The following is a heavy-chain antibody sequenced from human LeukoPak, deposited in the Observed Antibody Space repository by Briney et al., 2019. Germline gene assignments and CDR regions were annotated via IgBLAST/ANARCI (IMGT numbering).Heavy chain of an antibody. D-gene: IGHD6-13*01. Sequence: GGSLRLSCAASGFTFSSYPMSWVRQAPGKGLEWVSAISGSGGSTYHADSVKGRFTISRDNSKNTLYLQMNSLRAEDTAVYYCAKRGPYSNSWDYFDYWGQGTLVTVSS. J-gene: IGHJ4*02. V-gene: IGHV3-23*01. CDR1: GFTFSSYP. CDR2: ISGSGGST. CDR3: AKRGPYSNSWDYFDY.